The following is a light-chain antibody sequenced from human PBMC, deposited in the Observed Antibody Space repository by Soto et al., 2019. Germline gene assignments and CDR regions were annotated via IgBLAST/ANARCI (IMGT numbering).Light chain of an antibody. J-gene: IGLJ1*01. CDR2: EVR. CDR1: SSDVGAYNY. Sequence: QSVLTQPSSVSGSPGQSITISCTGTSSDVGAYNYVSWYQQYPGRAPKVIIFEVRKRPSGVSTRFSGYKSGDTASLTISGLQAEDEADYYCSSYRSSTTFVFGTGTKVTVL. CDR3: SSYRSSTTFV. V-gene: IGLV2-14*01.